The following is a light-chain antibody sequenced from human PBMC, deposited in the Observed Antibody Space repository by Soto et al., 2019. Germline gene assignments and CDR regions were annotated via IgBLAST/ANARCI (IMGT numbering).Light chain of an antibody. CDR3: QQYNDWPPIP. V-gene: IGKV3-15*01. Sequence: EIVMTQAPPPPSLAPRGKDPHSFRGLQSVISDLAWYQQNPGRAPRLLIYGASTRATDVPARFNGGGSGTEFTLTISCLQSEDVAIYYCQQYNDWPPIPFGPGTKVDIK. J-gene: IGKJ3*01. CDR1: QSVISD. CDR2: GAS.